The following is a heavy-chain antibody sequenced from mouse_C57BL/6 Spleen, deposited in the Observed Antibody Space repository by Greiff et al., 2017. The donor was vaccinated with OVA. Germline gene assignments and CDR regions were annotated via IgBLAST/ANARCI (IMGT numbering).Heavy chain of an antibody. CDR2: INPNNGGT. CDR1: GYTFTDYN. V-gene: IGHV1-22*01. CDR3: ETAQATNYFDY. Sequence: EVQLQQSGPELVKPGASVKMSCKASGYTFTDYNMHWVKQSHGKSLEWIGYINPNNGGTSYNQKFKGKATLTVNKSSSTAYMELRSLTSEDSAVYYCETAQATNYFDYWGQGTTLTVSS. J-gene: IGHJ2*01. D-gene: IGHD3-2*02.